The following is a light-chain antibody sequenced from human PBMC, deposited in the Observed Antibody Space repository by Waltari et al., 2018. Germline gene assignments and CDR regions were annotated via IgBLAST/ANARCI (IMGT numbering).Light chain of an antibody. CDR3: QQYNNWRT. Sequence: EVLMTQSPATLSMSPGEGATLSCRASQSISRNLAWYQQKPGQAPRLLIYAASTRATGVPARFSGSGSGTDFTLTISSLQSEDFAVYYCQQYNNWRTFGQGTRLEIK. V-gene: IGKV3-15*01. CDR1: QSISRN. J-gene: IGKJ2*01. CDR2: AAS.